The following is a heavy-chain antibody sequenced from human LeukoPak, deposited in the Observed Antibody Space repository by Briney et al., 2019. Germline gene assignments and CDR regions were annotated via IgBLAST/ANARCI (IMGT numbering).Heavy chain of an antibody. CDR3: AKETSTYGSSRTFDC. J-gene: IGHJ4*02. Sequence: GGSLRLSCAASGFTFSNYAMSWVRQAPGKGLEWVSLSGSGGSTYHADSVKGRFIISRDNSKYTLYLQMNSLRAEDTAVYYCAKETSTYGSSRTFDCWGQGTLVTDSS. V-gene: IGHV3-23*01. D-gene: IGHD3-10*01. CDR1: GFTFSNYA. CDR2: SGSGGST.